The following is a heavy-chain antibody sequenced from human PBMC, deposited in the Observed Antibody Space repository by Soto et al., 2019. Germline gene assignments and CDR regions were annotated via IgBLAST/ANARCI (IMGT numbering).Heavy chain of an antibody. D-gene: IGHD3-22*01. CDR1: GFTFGSHW. CDR3: ARLVTSYDTSGFRY. J-gene: IGHJ4*02. CDR2: ISSGGTTT. Sequence: GGSLRLSCAASGFTFGSHWMHWARQAPGKGLVYVSRISSGGTTTNYAESVKGRFTISRDNARNTLYLQMNSLRVEDTAVYYCARLVTSYDTSGFRYWGQGTPVTVSS. V-gene: IGHV3-74*01.